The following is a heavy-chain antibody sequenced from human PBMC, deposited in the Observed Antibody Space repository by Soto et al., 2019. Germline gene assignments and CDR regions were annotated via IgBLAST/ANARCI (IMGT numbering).Heavy chain of an antibody. V-gene: IGHV4-4*02. J-gene: IGHJ4*02. CDR2: IYQTGTT. CDR3: ARRIALSGTAGAPGD. CDR1: RGSVSSNNW. Sequence: QVQLQESGPGLVKPSGTLSLTCGVSRGSVSSNNWWTWVRQPPGKGLEWIGEIYQTGTTNYNPSLKSRVTISLDKSNNHLSLKLNSVTAADTAVYYCARRIALSGTAGAPGDWGQGTLVIVSS. D-gene: IGHD6-19*01.